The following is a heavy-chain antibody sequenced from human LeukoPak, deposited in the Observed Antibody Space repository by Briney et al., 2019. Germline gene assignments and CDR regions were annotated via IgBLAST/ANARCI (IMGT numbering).Heavy chain of an antibody. CDR3: ARLGSLLPHDAFDI. V-gene: IGHV4-61*05. D-gene: IGHD1-26*01. CDR1: GGSISSSSYY. Sequence: SETLSLTCTVSGGSISSSSYYWGWIRQPPGKGLEWIGYIYYSGSTNYNPSLKSRVTISVDTSKNQFSLKLSSVTAADTAVYYCARLGSLLPHDAFDIWGQGTTVTVSS. J-gene: IGHJ3*02. CDR2: IYYSGST.